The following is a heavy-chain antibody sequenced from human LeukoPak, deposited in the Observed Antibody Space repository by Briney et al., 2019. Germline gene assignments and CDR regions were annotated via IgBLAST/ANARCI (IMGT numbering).Heavy chain of an antibody. Sequence: GGSLRLSCAASGFTFSSYWMHWVRQAPGKGLVWVSRINSDGSSTSYADSVKGRFTISRDNAKNTLYLQMNSLRAEDTAVYYFARTPEDYYDSSGYPPGGFDPWGQGTLVTVSS. CDR3: ARTPEDYYDSSGYPPGGFDP. V-gene: IGHV3-74*01. J-gene: IGHJ5*02. CDR2: INSDGSST. CDR1: GFTFSSYW. D-gene: IGHD3-22*01.